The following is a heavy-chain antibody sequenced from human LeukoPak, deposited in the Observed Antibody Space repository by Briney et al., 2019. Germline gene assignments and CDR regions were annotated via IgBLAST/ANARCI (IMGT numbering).Heavy chain of an antibody. Sequence: SETLSLTCAVYGGSFSGYYWSWIRQPPGKGLEWIGGINHSGSTNYNPSLKSRVTISVDTSKNQFSLKLSSVTAADTAVYYCARGLDCSSTSCYAAGISWFDPWGQGTLVTVSS. CDR2: INHSGST. CDR1: GGSFSGYY. J-gene: IGHJ5*02. D-gene: IGHD2-2*01. CDR3: ARGLDCSSTSCYAAGISWFDP. V-gene: IGHV4-34*01.